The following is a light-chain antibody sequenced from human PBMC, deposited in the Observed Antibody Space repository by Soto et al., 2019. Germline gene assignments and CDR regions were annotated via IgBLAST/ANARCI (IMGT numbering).Light chain of an antibody. V-gene: IGKV3-20*01. CDR1: QSVRYN. Sequence: VMTQSPATLSVSPGERATLSCRASQSVRYNLAWYQQIPGQTPRLLIFGASSRATGIPDRFSGSGSGTDFTLTINRLEPEDFAVYYCQQYGSSITFGQGTKVDIK. J-gene: IGKJ1*01. CDR2: GAS. CDR3: QQYGSSIT.